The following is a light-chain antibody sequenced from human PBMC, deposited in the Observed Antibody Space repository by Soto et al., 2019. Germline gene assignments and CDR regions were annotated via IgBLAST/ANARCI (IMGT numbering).Light chain of an antibody. J-gene: IGKJ1*01. CDR1: QGISTY. CDR3: QQSYSTTWT. CDR2: AAS. Sequence: DIQMTQSPSSLSASVGDRVTITCRASQGISTYLNWYQQKPGKAPKLLIYAASSLQSGVPSRFSGSGSETDFTLTISSXQPEHFATYACQQSYSTTWTFGQGTKVDIK. V-gene: IGKV1-39*01.